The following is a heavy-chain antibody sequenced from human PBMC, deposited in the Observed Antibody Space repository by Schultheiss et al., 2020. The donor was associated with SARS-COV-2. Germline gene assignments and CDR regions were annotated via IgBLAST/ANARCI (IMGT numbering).Heavy chain of an antibody. Sequence: SETLSLTCTVSGGSISSGSYYWGWIRQPPGKGLEWIGSIYHSGSTNYNPSLKSRVTISVDTSKNQFSLKLSSVTAADTAVYYCARDPTYYDILTGSYALYYYGMDVWGQGTTVTVSS. CDR2: IYHSGST. D-gene: IGHD3-9*01. CDR1: GGSISSGSYY. J-gene: IGHJ6*02. V-gene: IGHV4-39*07. CDR3: ARDPTYYDILTGSYALYYYGMDV.